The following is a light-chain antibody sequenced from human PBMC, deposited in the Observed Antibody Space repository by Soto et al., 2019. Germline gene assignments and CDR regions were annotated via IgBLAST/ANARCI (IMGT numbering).Light chain of an antibody. CDR1: QSISTW. V-gene: IGKV1-5*03. CDR2: EAS. J-gene: IGKJ1*01. CDR3: QQYNSYSET. Sequence: DIQMTRSPSTLSASVGDRVTITCRASQSISTWLAWYQQKSGKAPKLLIYEASSLGSGVPSRFSGSGSGTEFTLTISSLQPDDFATYYCQQYNSYSETFGQGTKVDIK.